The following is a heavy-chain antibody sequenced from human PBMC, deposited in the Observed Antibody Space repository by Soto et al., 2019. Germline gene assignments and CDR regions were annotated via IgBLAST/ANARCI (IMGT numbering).Heavy chain of an antibody. CDR1: GFTFSSYG. CDR3: ARDPEQWLDDDFDY. D-gene: IGHD6-19*01. V-gene: IGHV3-33*01. J-gene: IGHJ4*02. CDR2: IWYDGSNK. Sequence: QVQLVESGGGVVQPGRSLRLSCAASGFTFSSYGMHWVRQAPGKGVEWVAVIWYDGSNKYYADSVKGRFTISRDNSKNTLYLQMNSLRAEDTAVYYCARDPEQWLDDDFDYWGQGTLVTVSS.